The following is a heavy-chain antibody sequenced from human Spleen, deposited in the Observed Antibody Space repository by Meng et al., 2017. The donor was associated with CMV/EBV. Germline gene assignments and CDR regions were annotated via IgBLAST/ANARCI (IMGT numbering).Heavy chain of an antibody. CDR2: ISYTGST. J-gene: IGHJ5*02. Sequence: SETLSLTCTGGSISRSSYYWGWIRQPPGKGLEWIGSISYTGSTYYNPSLKSRVTISVDTSKNQFSLKLSSVTAADTAVYYCARQVGLYNWFDPWGQGTLVTVSS. CDR1: GSISRSSYY. V-gene: IGHV4-39*07. D-gene: IGHD1-26*01. CDR3: ARQVGLYNWFDP.